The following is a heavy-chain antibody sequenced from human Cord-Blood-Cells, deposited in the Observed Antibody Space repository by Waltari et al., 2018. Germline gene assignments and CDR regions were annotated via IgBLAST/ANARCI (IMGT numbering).Heavy chain of an antibody. CDR3: AREIGSWYSPGDYYYYSMDV. CDR2: IIPLFGTA. D-gene: IGHD2-15*01. Sequence: QVQLVQSGAEVKKPGSSVKVSCKASGGTFRSYAIRWVRQAPGQGLGWMGGIIPLFGTAIYAQKFQGRVTITADESTSTAYMELSSLRSEDTAVYYCAREIGSWYSPGDYYYYSMDVWGQGTTVTVSS. CDR1: GGTFRSYA. J-gene: IGHJ6*02. V-gene: IGHV1-69*01.